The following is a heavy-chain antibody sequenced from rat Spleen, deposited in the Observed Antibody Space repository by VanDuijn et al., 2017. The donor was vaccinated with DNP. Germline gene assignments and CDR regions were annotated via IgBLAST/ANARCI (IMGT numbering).Heavy chain of an antibody. CDR2: IIYDGSRT. CDR1: GFTFKNFW. Sequence: EVQLVESGGELVQPGRSLKLSCVGSGFTFKNFWMTWFRQVPGKGLEWVATIIYDGSRTYYRDSVKGRFTISRDNAKSTLYLQMDSLRSEDTATYYCATVYYWGQGVMVTVSS. CDR3: ATVYY. J-gene: IGHJ2*01. V-gene: IGHV5-31*01.